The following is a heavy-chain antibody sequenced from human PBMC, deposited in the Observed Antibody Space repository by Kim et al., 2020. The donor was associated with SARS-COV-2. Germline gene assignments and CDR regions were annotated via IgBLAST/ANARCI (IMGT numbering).Heavy chain of an antibody. CDR2: ISSSGGII. CDR3: AGVPVIGAHNPPDY. D-gene: IGHD3-10*01. V-gene: IGHV3-48*03. Sequence: GGSLRLSCAASGFTFSSYEMNWVRQAPGKGLEWVSYISSSGGIIYYADSVKGRFTISRDNAKNSLSLQMNSLRTDDTAVYYCAGVPVIGAHNPPDYWGQGTLVTVSS. J-gene: IGHJ4*02. CDR1: GFTFSSYE.